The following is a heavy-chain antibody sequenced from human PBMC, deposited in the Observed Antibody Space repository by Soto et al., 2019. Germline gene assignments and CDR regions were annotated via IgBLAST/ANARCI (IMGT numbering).Heavy chain of an antibody. CDR3: ARARYCASPSCYKHYYYGMDT. CDR1: GYTFTSHG. J-gene: IGHJ6*02. V-gene: IGHV1-18*04. Sequence: QDQLVQSGAVVKKPGASVKISCEASGYTFTSHGISWVRQAPGQGLEWLGWISTYNSRTHYAQKVQGRVTMTTDTSTSTAYLDLRSLTFDDTAVYYCARARYCASPSCYKHYYYGMDTWGQGTTVTVSS. D-gene: IGHD2-2*02. CDR2: ISTYNSRT.